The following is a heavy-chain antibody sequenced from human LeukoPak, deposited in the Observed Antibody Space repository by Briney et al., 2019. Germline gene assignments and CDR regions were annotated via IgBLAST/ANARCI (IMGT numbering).Heavy chain of an antibody. D-gene: IGHD3-10*01. CDR3: ATASYGFAY. CDR2: IKRDGREQ. Sequence: PGGSLRLSCAASGFSFSDYWMSWVRQAPGKGLEWVATIKRDGREQYYVDSVKGRFTISRDNTKNSLYLQMNSLRAEDTAVYYCATASYGFAYWGQGTLVSVSS. J-gene: IGHJ4*02. V-gene: IGHV3-7*05. CDR1: GFSFSDYW.